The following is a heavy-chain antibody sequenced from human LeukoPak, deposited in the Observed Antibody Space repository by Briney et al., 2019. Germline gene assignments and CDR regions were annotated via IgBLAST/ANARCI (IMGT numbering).Heavy chain of an antibody. V-gene: IGHV1-69*04. CDR2: IIPILGIG. CDR3: ARDQMDTAISDY. CDR1: GYTFTGYY. D-gene: IGHD5-18*01. J-gene: IGHJ4*02. Sequence: ASVKVSCKASGYTFTGYYVHWVRQAPGQGLEWMGRIIPILGIGNYAQKFQGRVTITADKSTSTAYMELSSLRSEDTAVYYCARDQMDTAISDYWGQGTLVTVSS.